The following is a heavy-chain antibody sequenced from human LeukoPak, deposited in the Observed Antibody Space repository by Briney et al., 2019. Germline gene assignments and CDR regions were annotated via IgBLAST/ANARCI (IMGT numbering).Heavy chain of an antibody. J-gene: IGHJ3*02. Sequence: PGGSLRLSCAASGFTFSSYAMHWVRQAPGKGLEWVAVISYDGRNKYYADSVKGRFTISRDNSKNTLYLQVNSLRAEDTAVFYCARDFIGGSSGSTSAFDIWGQGTMVTVSS. CDR1: GFTFSSYA. CDR2: ISYDGRNK. D-gene: IGHD3-22*01. V-gene: IGHV3-30*04. CDR3: ARDFIGGSSGSTSAFDI.